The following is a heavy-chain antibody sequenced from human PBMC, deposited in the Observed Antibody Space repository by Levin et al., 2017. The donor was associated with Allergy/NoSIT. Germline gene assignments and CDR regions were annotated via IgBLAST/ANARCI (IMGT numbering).Heavy chain of an antibody. CDR3: AGRGYVTMVQGPGNTYYMDI. J-gene: IGHJ6*03. V-gene: IGHV4-31*03. CDR1: GGSISSGGYY. D-gene: IGHD3-10*01. CDR2: IYYSGST. Sequence: SETLSLTCTVSGGSISSGGYYWSWIRQHPGKGLEWIGYIYYSGSTYYNPSLKSRVTISVDTSKNQFSLKLSSVTAADTAVYYCAGRGYVTMVQGPGNTYYMDIWGKGTTVTVSS.